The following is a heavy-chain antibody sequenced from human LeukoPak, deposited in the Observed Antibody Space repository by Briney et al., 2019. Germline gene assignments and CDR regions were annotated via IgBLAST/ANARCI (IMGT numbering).Heavy chain of an antibody. V-gene: IGHV3-9*01. CDR3: AKDKVGWEWLSPRKGVMAV. D-gene: IGHD3-3*01. J-gene: IGHJ3*01. CDR2: ISWNSGSI. CDR1: GFTFDDYA. Sequence: GGSLRLSCAASGFTFDDYAMHWVRQAPGKGLEWVSGISWNSGSIGYADSVKGRFTISRDNAKNSLYLQMNSLRAEDPALYYCAKDKVGWEWLSPRKGVMAVGAQGTPVPV.